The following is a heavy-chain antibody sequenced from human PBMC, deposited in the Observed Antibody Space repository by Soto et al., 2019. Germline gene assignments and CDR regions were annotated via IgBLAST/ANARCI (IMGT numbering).Heavy chain of an antibody. CDR2: IIPIFGTA. CDR1: GGTFSSYA. V-gene: IGHV1-69*01. D-gene: IGHD3-22*01. CDR3: ARESFYYDSSGYYPANWFDP. Sequence: QVQLVQSGAEVKKPGSSVKVSCKASGGTFSSYAISWVRQAPGQGLEWMGGIIPIFGTANYAQKFQGRVTITADESTSTAYMELSSLRSEDTAVYYCARESFYYDSSGYYPANWFDPWGQGTLVTVSS. J-gene: IGHJ5*02.